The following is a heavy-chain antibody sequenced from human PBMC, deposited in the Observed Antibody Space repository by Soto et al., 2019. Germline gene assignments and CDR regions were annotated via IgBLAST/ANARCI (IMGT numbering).Heavy chain of an antibody. V-gene: IGHV4-59*01. CDR2: IYYSGST. CDR3: ARDHRTWFDP. CDR1: GGSISSYY. Sequence: SDTLSLTCTVSGGSISSYYWSWIRQPPGKGLEWIGYIYYSGSTNYNPSLKSRVTISVDTSKNQFSLKLSSVTAADTAVYYCARDHRTWFDPWGQGTLVTVSS. J-gene: IGHJ5*02.